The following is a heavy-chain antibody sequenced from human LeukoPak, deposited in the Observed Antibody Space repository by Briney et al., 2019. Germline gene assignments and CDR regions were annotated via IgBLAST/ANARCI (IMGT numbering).Heavy chain of an antibody. D-gene: IGHD3-16*01. V-gene: IGHV3-11*04. Sequence: GGSLRLSCAASGFTFSDSYMTWVRQAPGKGLEWVSYISNSGSSIYYADSVKGRFTTSRDNAKSSLYLQMNSLRAEDTAVYYCARDYVWATSESDYWGQGILVTVSS. J-gene: IGHJ4*02. CDR3: ARDYVWATSESDY. CDR1: GFTFSDSY. CDR2: ISNSGSSI.